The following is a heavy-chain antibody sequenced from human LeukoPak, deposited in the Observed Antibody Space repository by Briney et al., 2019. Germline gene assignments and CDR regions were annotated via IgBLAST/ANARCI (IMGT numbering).Heavy chain of an antibody. V-gene: IGHV1-69*13. Sequence: ASVKVSCKASGGTFSSYAISWVRQAPGQGLEWMGGIIPIFGTANYAQKFQGRVTITADESKSTAYMELSSLRSEDTAVYYCARPIAAAAPFDYWGQGTLVTVSS. J-gene: IGHJ4*02. D-gene: IGHD6-13*01. CDR1: GGTFSSYA. CDR2: IIPIFGTA. CDR3: ARPIAAAAPFDY.